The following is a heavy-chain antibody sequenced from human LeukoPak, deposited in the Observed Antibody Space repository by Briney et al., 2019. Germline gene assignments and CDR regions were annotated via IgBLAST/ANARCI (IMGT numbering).Heavy chain of an antibody. CDR2: ITTDSGNT. V-gene: IGHV1-18*01. D-gene: IGHD5-18*01. Sequence: GAPVKVSCKASGYTFTGYGINWVRQAPGQGLEWVGRITTDSGNTNYAEKFQGRVTMTTDTSTSTVYLDLRSLRSDDTAVYYCARPAYSYGTYYYYMDVWGKGTTVTVSS. J-gene: IGHJ6*03. CDR3: ARPAYSYGTYYYYMDV. CDR1: GYTFTGYG.